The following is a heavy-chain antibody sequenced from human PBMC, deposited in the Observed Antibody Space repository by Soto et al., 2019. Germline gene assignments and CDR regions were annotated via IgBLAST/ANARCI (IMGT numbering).Heavy chain of an antibody. CDR3: ARHKGLGPIPFDY. CDR1: GYTFTTYW. J-gene: IGHJ4*02. CDR2: IDPSNSYT. Sequence: PGETLKISCKGSGYTFTTYWITWVRQMPGKGLEWMGRIDPSNSYTNYNPSFQGHVTLSADMSISTAYLQWSGLKASDTAIYYCARHKGLGPIPFDYWGQGNLVTVSS. V-gene: IGHV5-10-1*01.